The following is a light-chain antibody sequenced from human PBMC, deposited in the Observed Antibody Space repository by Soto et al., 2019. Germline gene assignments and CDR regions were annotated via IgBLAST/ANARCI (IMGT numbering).Light chain of an antibody. V-gene: IGKV3-11*01. Sequence: EIVLTQSPATLSLSPGERATLSCRASQSLDSYLAWYQQKPGQAPRLLIYDTSNRATGIPARFSGSGSGTDFTLTISSLEPEDFAFYYCQQRRSWPLTFGGGTKVDIK. CDR1: QSLDSY. CDR3: QQRRSWPLT. CDR2: DTS. J-gene: IGKJ4*01.